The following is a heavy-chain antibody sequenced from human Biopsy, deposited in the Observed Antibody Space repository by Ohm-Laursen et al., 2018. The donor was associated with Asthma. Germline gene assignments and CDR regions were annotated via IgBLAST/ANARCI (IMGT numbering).Heavy chain of an antibody. CDR1: GGTFNTYV. Sequence: GSSVKVSCKSLGGTFNTYVIGWVRQAPGQGLEWMGGINSVFGTTTYPQKFQDRVTITADDSTSTVYMELSSLRSEETAVYYCARKAGSCISRTCYSLDFWGQGTLVTGSS. CDR2: INSVFGTT. CDR3: ARKAGSCISRTCYSLDF. J-gene: IGHJ4*02. D-gene: IGHD2-2*01. V-gene: IGHV1-69*01.